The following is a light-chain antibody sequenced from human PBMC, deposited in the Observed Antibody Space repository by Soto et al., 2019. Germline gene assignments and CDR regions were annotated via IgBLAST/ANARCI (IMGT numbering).Light chain of an antibody. CDR3: QQYGSSPPYT. CDR2: GAS. V-gene: IGKV3-20*01. Sequence: EIVLTQSPGTLSLSPGERATLSCRASQSVSSSYLAWYQQKPGQAPRLLIYGASPRATGIPDRFSGSGSGTGFTLTISRLEPEDFAVYYCQQYGSSPPYTFGQGTKLEIK. J-gene: IGKJ2*01. CDR1: QSVSSSY.